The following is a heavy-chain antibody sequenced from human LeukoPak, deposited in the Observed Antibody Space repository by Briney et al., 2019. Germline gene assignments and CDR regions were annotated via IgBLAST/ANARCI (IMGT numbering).Heavy chain of an antibody. V-gene: IGHV3-30*18. Sequence: PGGSLRLSCAASGFTFSSSGMHWVREAPGNGLEWVAVISDDGSNKYYVDSVKGRFTISRDTSKNTLYLQMNSLRAEATAVYYCAKEHGGIASWGKGTMVTVAS. D-gene: IGHD6-13*01. J-gene: IGHJ3*01. CDR2: ISDDGSNK. CDR3: AKEHGGIAS. CDR1: GFTFSSSG.